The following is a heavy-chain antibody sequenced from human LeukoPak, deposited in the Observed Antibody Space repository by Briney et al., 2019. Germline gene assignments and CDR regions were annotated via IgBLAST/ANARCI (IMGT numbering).Heavy chain of an antibody. CDR2: IYHSGST. V-gene: IGHV4-30-2*01. D-gene: IGHD3-10*01. CDR1: GGSISSGGYS. CDR3: ARDMGFYGSGYDY. Sequence: PSQTLSLTCAVSGGSISSGGYSWSWIRQPPGKGLEWIGYIYHSGSTYYNPSLKSRVTISVDRSKNQFSLKLSSVTAADTAVYYCARDMGFYGSGYDYWGQGTLVTVSS. J-gene: IGHJ4*02.